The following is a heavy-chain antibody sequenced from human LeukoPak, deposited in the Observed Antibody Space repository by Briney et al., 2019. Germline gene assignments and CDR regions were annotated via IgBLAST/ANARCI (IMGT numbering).Heavy chain of an antibody. Sequence: SETLSLTCTVSGGSISSYYWSWIRQPAGKGLEWIGRIYTSGSTNYNPSLKSRVTMSVDTSKNQFSLKLSSVTAADTAVYYCARDEVLRGVIITLLYWGQGTLVTVSS. CDR3: ARDEVLRGVIITLLY. V-gene: IGHV4-4*07. J-gene: IGHJ4*02. CDR1: GGSISSYY. CDR2: IYTSGST. D-gene: IGHD3-10*01.